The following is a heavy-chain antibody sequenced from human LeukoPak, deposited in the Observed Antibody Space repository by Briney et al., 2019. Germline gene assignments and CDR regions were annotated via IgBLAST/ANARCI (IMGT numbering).Heavy chain of an antibody. J-gene: IGHJ4*02. V-gene: IGHV3-21*01. Sequence: GGSLRLSCAASGFTFSSYSMNWVRQAPGKGLEWVSSISSSSSYIYYADSVKGRFTISRDNAKNSLYLQMNSLRAEDTAVYYCASDFSSSWYFRHYWGQGTLVTVSS. D-gene: IGHD6-13*01. CDR1: GFTFSSYS. CDR3: ASDFSSSWYFRHY. CDR2: ISSSSSYI.